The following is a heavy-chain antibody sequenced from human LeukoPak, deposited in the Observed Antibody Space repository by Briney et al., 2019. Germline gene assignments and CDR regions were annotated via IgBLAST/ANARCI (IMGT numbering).Heavy chain of an antibody. D-gene: IGHD2-15*01. J-gene: IGHJ6*02. Sequence: GASVKVSCKASGYTFTSYGISWVRQAPGQGLEWMGWISAYNGNTNYAQKLQGRVTMTTDTSTSTAYMELRSLRSDDTAVYYCASPAYCSGGSCYSLYYYYGMDVWGQGTTVTVSS. CDR3: ASPAYCSGGSCYSLYYYYGMDV. V-gene: IGHV1-18*01. CDR1: GYTFTSYG. CDR2: ISAYNGNT.